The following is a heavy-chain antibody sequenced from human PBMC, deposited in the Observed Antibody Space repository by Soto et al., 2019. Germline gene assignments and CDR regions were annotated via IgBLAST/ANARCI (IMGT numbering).Heavy chain of an antibody. CDR3: AKDLTGPKGLDY. D-gene: IGHD3-16*01. CDR1: GFTFSSYG. V-gene: IGHV3-30*18. CDR2: ISYDGSNK. J-gene: IGHJ4*02. Sequence: QVPLVESGGGVVQPGRSLRLSCAASGFTFSSYGMHWVRQATGKGLEWVAVISYDGSNKYYADSVKGRFTISRDNSKNTLYLQMNSPRAEDTAVYYCAKDLTGPKGLDYWGQGTLVTVSS.